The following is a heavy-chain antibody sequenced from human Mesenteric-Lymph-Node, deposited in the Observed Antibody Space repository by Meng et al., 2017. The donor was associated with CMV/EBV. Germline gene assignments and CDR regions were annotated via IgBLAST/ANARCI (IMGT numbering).Heavy chain of an antibody. CDR2: IYYSGST. CDR1: GGSISSSSYY. D-gene: IGHD3-3*01. CDR3: AGGSHYYDFWSGYYSDYYYGMDV. Sequence: GSLRLSCTVSGGSISSSSYYWSWIRQPPGKGLEWIGYIYYSGSTNYNPSLKSRVTISVDTSKNQFSLKLSSVTAADTAVYYCAGGSHYYDFWSGYYSDYYYGMDVWGQGTTVTVSS. J-gene: IGHJ6*02. V-gene: IGHV4-61*01.